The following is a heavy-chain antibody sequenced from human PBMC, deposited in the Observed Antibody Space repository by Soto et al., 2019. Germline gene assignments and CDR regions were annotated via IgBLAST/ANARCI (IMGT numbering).Heavy chain of an antibody. D-gene: IGHD1-26*01. CDR3: AKSGGFSGSYHFIY. CDR1: GFTFSAYA. CDR2: LSPNGETT. J-gene: IGHJ4*02. Sequence: SLRLSCAASGFTFSAYAMTWVRQAPGGGLEWVSSLSPNGETTYYADSVTGRFTVSRDNSRDSLYPQMDSLRAEDTAIYFCAKSGGFSGSYHFIYWGQGTLVTVSS. V-gene: IGHV3-23*01.